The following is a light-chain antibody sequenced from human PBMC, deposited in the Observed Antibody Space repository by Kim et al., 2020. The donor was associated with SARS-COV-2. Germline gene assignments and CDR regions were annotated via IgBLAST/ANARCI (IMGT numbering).Light chain of an antibody. J-gene: IGKJ5*01. CDR3: QQYDNLLIT. V-gene: IGKV1-33*01. Sequence: DIQMTQSPSSLSASVGDRVTITCQASQDITNHLNWYQQKPGKAPKLLIYDASNLETGVPSRFSGSGSGTHFTFTISSLQPEDIATYYCQQYDNLLITFGQGTRLEIK. CDR1: QDITNH. CDR2: DAS.